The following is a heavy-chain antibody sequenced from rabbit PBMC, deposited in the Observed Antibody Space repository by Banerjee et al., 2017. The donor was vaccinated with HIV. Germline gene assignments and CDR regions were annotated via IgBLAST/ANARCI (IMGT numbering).Heavy chain of an antibody. J-gene: IGHJ4*01. D-gene: IGHD6-1*01. CDR1: GFSFSSSYY. CDR2: IYPDYGST. Sequence: QSLEESGGDLIKPGASLTLTCTASGFSFSSSYYMCWVRQAPGKGLEWIGCIYPDYGSTDYASWAKGRFTISKTSSTTVTLQMTSLTAADTATYFCARDCGGISNYGYDLWGPGTLVTVS. CDR3: ARDCGGISNYGYDL. V-gene: IGHV1S40*01.